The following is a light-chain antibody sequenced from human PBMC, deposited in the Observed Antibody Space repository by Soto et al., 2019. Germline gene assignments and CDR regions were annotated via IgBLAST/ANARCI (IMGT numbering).Light chain of an antibody. CDR2: RNN. V-gene: IGLV1-47*01. CDR3: AAWDDSLSGRV. J-gene: IGLJ3*02. CDR1: SSNIGSNY. Sequence: QSVLTQAPSASRTPGQRVTISCSGSSSNIGSNYVYWYQQLPGTAPKVLIYRNNQRPSGVPDRFSGSKSGTSASLAISGLRSEDEVDYYCAAWDDSLSGRVFGGGTKLTVL.